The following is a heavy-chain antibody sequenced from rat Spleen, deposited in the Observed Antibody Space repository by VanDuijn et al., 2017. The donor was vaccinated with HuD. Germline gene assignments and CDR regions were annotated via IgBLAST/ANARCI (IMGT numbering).Heavy chain of an antibody. Sequence: EVRLVESGGGLVQPGRSLKLSCVASGFTFHNYWMTWIRQAPGKGLEWISSITTTGGSTYYSGSVKGRFTISRDNAKSTLYLQMASLRSEDTATYFCARQQQLFPKGFAYWGQGTLVTVSS. CDR1: GFTFHNYW. J-gene: IGHJ3*01. CDR2: ITTTGGST. D-gene: IGHD1-2*01. V-gene: IGHV5-31*01. CDR3: ARQQQLFPKGFAY.